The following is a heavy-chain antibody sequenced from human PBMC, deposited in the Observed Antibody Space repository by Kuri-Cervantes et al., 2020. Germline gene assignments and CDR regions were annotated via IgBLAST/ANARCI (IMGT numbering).Heavy chain of an antibody. Sequence: SVKVSCKASGGTFSSYAISWARQAPGQGLEWMGGIIPIFGTANYAQKFQGRVTITADKSTSTAYMELSSLRSEDTAVYYCARPRYPGLLTGAFDIWGQGTMVTVSS. V-gene: IGHV1-69*06. CDR3: ARPRYPGLLTGAFDI. D-gene: IGHD1-14*01. CDR2: IIPIFGTA. CDR1: GGTFSSYA. J-gene: IGHJ3*02.